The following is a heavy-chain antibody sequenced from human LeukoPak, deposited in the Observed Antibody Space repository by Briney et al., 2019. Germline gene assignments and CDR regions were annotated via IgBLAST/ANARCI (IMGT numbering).Heavy chain of an antibody. V-gene: IGHV3-21*01. CDR1: GFTFDDYG. CDR2: ISSSSSYI. CDR3: AKGAYYYGSGSYYSGLYYFDY. J-gene: IGHJ4*02. Sequence: GGSLRLSCEASGFTFDDYGMNWVRQVPGKGLEWVSSISSSSSYIYYADSVKGRFTISRDNAKNSLYLQMNSLRAEDTAVYYCAKGAYYYGSGSYYSGLYYFDYWGLGTLVTVSS. D-gene: IGHD3-10*01.